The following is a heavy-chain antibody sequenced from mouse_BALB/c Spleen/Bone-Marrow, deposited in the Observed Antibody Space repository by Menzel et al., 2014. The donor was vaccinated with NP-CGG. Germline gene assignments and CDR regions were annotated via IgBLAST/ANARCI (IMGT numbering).Heavy chain of an antibody. CDR1: GYTLTSYY. Sequence: VKLMESGAELVKPGASVKLSCKASGYTLTSYYMNWVKQRPGQGLEWIGEINPSNGGTNFNEKFKSKATLTVDKSSSTAYMQLSSLTSEDSAVYYCTRSNGNWFAYWGQGALVTVSA. D-gene: IGHD2-1*01. CDR2: INPSNGGT. V-gene: IGHV1S81*02. J-gene: IGHJ3*01. CDR3: TRSNGNWFAY.